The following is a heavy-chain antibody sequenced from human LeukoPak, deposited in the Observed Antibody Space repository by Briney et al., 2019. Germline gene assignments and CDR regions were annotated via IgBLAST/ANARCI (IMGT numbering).Heavy chain of an antibody. D-gene: IGHD4-11*01. Sequence: SVKVSCKASGGTFISNAITWVRQAPGQGLEWMGRIIPIFGITDYAQKLQGRVTITADKSTRTAYMEFSSLRSEDTAVYYCASGRMTTETTYGFDPWGQGTLITVSS. J-gene: IGHJ5*02. V-gene: IGHV1-69*04. CDR1: GGTFISNA. CDR2: IIPIFGIT. CDR3: ASGRMTTETTYGFDP.